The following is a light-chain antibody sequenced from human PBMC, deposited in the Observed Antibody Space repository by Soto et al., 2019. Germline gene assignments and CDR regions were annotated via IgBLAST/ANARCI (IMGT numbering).Light chain of an antibody. V-gene: IGKV3-11*01. CDR1: QSVSSY. CDR3: QQRSNWPPLT. J-gene: IGKJ4*01. CDR2: DAS. Sequence: EIVLTQSPATLSLSPGERATLSCRASQSVSSYLAWYQQKPGQAPRLPIYDASNRATGIPARFSGSGSGTDFTLTISSLEPEDVAVYYCQQRSNWPPLTFGGGTKVEIK.